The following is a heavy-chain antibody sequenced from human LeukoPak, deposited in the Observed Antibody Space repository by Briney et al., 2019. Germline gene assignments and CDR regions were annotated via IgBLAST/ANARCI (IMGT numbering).Heavy chain of an antibody. D-gene: IGHD2-15*01. J-gene: IGHJ3*02. Sequence: RASVKVSCKASGGTVSSYAISWVRQAPGQGLEWMGGIIPIFGTANYAQKFQGRVTITADESTSTAYMELSSLRSEDTAVYYCARGAPPKDWHAFDIWGQGTMVTVSS. CDR3: ARGAPPKDWHAFDI. V-gene: IGHV1-69*01. CDR2: IIPIFGTA. CDR1: GGTVSSYA.